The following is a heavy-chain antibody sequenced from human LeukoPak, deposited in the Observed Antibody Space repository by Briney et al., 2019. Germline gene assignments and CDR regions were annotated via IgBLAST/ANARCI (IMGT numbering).Heavy chain of an antibody. Sequence: WASVKVSCKASGYTFTGYYMHWVRQAPGQGLEWMGWINPNSGDTNYAQKFQGRVTMTRDTSISTAYMELSRLRSDDTAVYYCARDFFQTSYSSSWYQPRYYYYYGMDVWGQGTTVTVSS. CDR3: ARDFFQTSYSSSWYQPRYYYYYGMDV. CDR2: INPNSGDT. J-gene: IGHJ6*02. CDR1: GYTFTGYY. V-gene: IGHV1-2*02. D-gene: IGHD6-13*01.